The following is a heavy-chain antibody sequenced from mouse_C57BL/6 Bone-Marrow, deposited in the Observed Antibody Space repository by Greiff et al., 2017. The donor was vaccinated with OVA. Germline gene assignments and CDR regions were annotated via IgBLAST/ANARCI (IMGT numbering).Heavy chain of an antibody. CDR3: ARQYGNYSYAMDY. CDR1: GFTFSDYY. V-gene: IGHV5-12*01. J-gene: IGHJ4*01. Sequence: VQLKESGGGLVQPGGSLKLSCAASGFTFSDYYMYWVRQTPEKRLEWVAYISNGGGSTYYPDTVKGRFTISRDNAKNTLYLQMSRLKSEDTAMYYCARQYGNYSYAMDYWGQGTSVTVSS. D-gene: IGHD2-1*01. CDR2: ISNGGGST.